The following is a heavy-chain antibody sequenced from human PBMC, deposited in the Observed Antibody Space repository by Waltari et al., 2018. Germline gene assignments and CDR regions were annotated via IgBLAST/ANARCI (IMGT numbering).Heavy chain of an antibody. Sequence: QVQLQQWGAGLLKPSETLSLTCAVYGGSFSGYYWSWIRQPPGKGLEWIGEINHSGSTNYNPSLKSRVTISVDTSKNQFSLKLSSVTAADTAVYYCARSWRPTYYYDSSGYGNWGQGTLVTVSS. CDR3: ARSWRPTYYYDSSGYGN. V-gene: IGHV4-34*01. D-gene: IGHD3-22*01. J-gene: IGHJ4*02. CDR1: GGSFSGYY. CDR2: INHSGST.